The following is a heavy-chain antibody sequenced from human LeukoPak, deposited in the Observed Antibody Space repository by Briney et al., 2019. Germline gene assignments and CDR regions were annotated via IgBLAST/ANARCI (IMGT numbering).Heavy chain of an antibody. Sequence: TPGGSLRLSCAASGFSFSDAWMSWVRQIPGKGLEWVGRIESKTDGGTTDYAAPVKGRFTISRDDSTNTLYLQMNSLKSEDTAVYYCTTYGSGRKFDYWGQGILVTVSS. V-gene: IGHV3-15*04. J-gene: IGHJ4*02. CDR3: TTYGSGRKFDY. CDR1: GFSFSDAW. CDR2: IESKTDGGTT. D-gene: IGHD3-10*01.